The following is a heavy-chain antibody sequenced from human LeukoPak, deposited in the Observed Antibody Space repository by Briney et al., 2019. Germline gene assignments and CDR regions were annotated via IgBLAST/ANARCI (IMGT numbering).Heavy chain of an antibody. CDR2: IHDNGDS. CDR3: ARAPSGCGGTCPSDH. CDR1: GGSISGYF. Sequence: SETLSLTCTVSGGSISGYFGSWIRPPAGKGREWIGRIHDNGDSNHNPSLKSRVPMALDTSGNQVSLKLPSVTAADTAVYYCARAPSGCGGTCPSDHWGPGTLVTVSS. D-gene: IGHD2-15*01. J-gene: IGHJ4*02. V-gene: IGHV4-4*07.